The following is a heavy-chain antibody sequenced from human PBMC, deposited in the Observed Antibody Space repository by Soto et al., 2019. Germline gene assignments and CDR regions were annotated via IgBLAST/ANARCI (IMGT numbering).Heavy chain of an antibody. D-gene: IGHD3-10*01. V-gene: IGHV3-53*01. J-gene: IGHJ4*02. Sequence: PGGSLRLSCVASGFTVNSNYMSWVRQAPGRGLEWVSVLYSEGSTYYADSVKGRFTISRDNSKNTLYLQMNSLRAEDTAVYYCARGTYNYGSGDFDYWGQGTLVTVSS. CDR1: GFTVNSNY. CDR2: LYSEGST. CDR3: ARGTYNYGSGDFDY.